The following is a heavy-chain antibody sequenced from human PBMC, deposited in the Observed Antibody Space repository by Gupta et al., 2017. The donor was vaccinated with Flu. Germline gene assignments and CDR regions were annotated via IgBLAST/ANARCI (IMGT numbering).Heavy chain of an antibody. Sequence: QVQLVQSGAEVKKPGASVKVSCKASGYTFTSYYIHWVRQAPGQGLEWMGIINPSGGSTTYAQKFQGRVTMTRDTSTSTVYMELSSLRSEDTAVYYCARYYSNYFDYWGQGTLVTVSS. CDR1: GYTFTSYY. CDR2: INPSGGST. CDR3: ARYYSNYFDY. V-gene: IGHV1-46*01. J-gene: IGHJ4*02. D-gene: IGHD4-4*01.